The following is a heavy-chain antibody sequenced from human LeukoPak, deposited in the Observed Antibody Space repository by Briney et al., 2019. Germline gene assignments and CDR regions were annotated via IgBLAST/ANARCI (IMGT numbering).Heavy chain of an antibody. CDR3: VRDGQGSTPLDY. V-gene: IGHV3-74*01. CDR2: ISTDGSRP. Sequence: GGSLRLSCAASGFTFSSHWMHWVRQAPGKGLVWVSGISTDGSRPRYADSVNGRFTISRDNAKNTLYLQMNSLRAEDTAVYFCVRDGQGSTPLDYWGQGTLVTGSS. CDR1: GFTFSSHW. J-gene: IGHJ4*02. D-gene: IGHD2-15*01.